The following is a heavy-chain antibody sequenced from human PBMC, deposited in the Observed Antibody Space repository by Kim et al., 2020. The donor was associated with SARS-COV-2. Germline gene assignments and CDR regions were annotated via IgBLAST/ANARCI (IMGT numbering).Heavy chain of an antibody. D-gene: IGHD2-2*01. J-gene: IGHJ4*02. CDR1: GFTFSNYW. CDR3: ARPSCTSFSCSTNY. CDR2: IKQDGSEK. Sequence: GGSLRLSCAASGFTFSNYWINWVRQAPGKGMEWVAHIKQDGSEKYYVDSVKGRFTISRDNAKNSLFLQMNSLRAEDTALYYCARPSCTSFSCSTNYWGQGTLVIVSS. V-gene: IGHV3-7*01.